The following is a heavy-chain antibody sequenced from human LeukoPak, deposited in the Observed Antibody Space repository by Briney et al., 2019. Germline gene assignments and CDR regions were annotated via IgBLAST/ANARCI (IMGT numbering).Heavy chain of an antibody. CDR3: ARHSPVGIYYFDY. CDR1: GGSFSGYY. Sequence: PSETLSLTCAVYGGSFSGYYWSWIRQPPGKGLEWIGSIYYSGSTYYNPSLKSRVTISVDTAKNQFSLRLRSVTAADTAVYYCARHSPVGIYYFDYWGQGTLVTVSS. V-gene: IGHV4-34*01. D-gene: IGHD1-26*01. J-gene: IGHJ4*02. CDR2: IYYSGST.